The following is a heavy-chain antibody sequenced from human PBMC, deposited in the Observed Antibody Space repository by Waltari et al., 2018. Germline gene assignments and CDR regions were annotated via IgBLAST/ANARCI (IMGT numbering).Heavy chain of an antibody. CDR1: GDSMISNYF. D-gene: IGHD2-15*01. CDR3: ARDRGGGLYLDA. Sequence: QLHLQESGPGLVKPSGTLSLTCVVSGDSMISNYFWGWVRQSPGKGLEWIGQVKRGGGTNNNPSFASRVIMSLDTSSNHFSLNMHSATAADTAVYYCARDRGGGLYLDAWGRGILVSVSP. V-gene: IGHV4-4*02. CDR2: VKRGGGT. J-gene: IGHJ4*02.